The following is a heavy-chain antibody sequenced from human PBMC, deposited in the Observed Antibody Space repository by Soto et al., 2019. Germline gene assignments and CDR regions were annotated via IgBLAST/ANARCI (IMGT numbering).Heavy chain of an antibody. J-gene: IGHJ4*02. CDR3: GNLPLVLSLCFDY. D-gene: IGHD3-10*02. CDR1: GFTFSNYV. Sequence: WGSLSLSCAASGFTFSNYVMSWVRQAPGKGLEWVSSISGSGDNTYYAAFVKGRFTFSSAYSKHSLLLLMTVLRAEDTVLYYGGNLPLVLSLCFDYWGQGTLVTVSS. CDR2: ISGSGDNT. V-gene: IGHV3-23*01.